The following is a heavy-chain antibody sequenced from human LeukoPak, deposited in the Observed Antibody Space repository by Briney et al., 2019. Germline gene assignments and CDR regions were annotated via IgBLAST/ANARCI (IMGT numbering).Heavy chain of an antibody. CDR1: GFTFSSYR. Sequence: GGSLRLSCAASGFTFSSYRMNWVRQAPGKGLEWVSSINSSSSYIYYAGSVKGGFTISRDNGKNSLYLQMTSLTAEDAAVYYCARDKEGIAVAANYWGQGTLVTVSS. D-gene: IGHD6-13*01. CDR2: INSSSSYI. J-gene: IGHJ4*02. V-gene: IGHV3-21*01. CDR3: ARDKEGIAVAANY.